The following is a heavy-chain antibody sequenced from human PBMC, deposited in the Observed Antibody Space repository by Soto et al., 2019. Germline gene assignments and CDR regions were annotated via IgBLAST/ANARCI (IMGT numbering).Heavy chain of an antibody. V-gene: IGHV3-74*01. CDR1: GFTFSSYW. CDR3: AREKFNPVLGYCSSTSCYGAFDI. J-gene: IGHJ3*02. Sequence: GGSLRLSCAASGFTFSSYWMHWVRQAPGKGLVWVSRINSDGSSTSYADSVKGRFTISRDNAKNTLYLQMNSLRAEDTAVYYCAREKFNPVLGYCSSTSCYGAFDIWGQGTMVTVSS. D-gene: IGHD2-2*01. CDR2: INSDGSST.